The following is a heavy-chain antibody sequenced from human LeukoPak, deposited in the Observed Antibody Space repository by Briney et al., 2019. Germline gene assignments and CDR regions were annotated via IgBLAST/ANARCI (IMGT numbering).Heavy chain of an antibody. D-gene: IGHD1-14*01. Sequence: SETLSLTCAVYGGSFSGYYWSWIRQPPGKGLEWIGEINHSGSTNYNPSLKSRVTISVDTSKNQFSLKLSSVTAADTAVYYCARDSAGPELAALDYWGQGTLVTVSS. CDR2: INHSGST. V-gene: IGHV4-34*01. J-gene: IGHJ4*02. CDR3: ARDSAGPELAALDY. CDR1: GGSFSGYY.